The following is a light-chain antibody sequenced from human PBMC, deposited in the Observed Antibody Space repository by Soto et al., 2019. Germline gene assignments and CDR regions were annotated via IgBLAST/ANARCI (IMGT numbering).Light chain of an antibody. V-gene: IGKV3-15*01. CDR2: RAS. J-gene: IGKJ4*01. CDR1: QNIYSN. Sequence: IVMTQSPATLSVSPGERATLSCRASQNIYSNVAWYQQRPGQAPRLLIYRASTRAPGIPARFSGSGSGTDFTLTITRLEPEDFAVYYCQQYQSLTFGGGTKVDIK. CDR3: QQYQSLT.